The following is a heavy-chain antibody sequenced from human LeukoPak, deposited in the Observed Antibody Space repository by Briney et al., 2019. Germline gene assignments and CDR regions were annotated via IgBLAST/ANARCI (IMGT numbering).Heavy chain of an antibody. CDR3: TTWSSQFDY. Sequence: GGPLRLSCAASGFTFSDAWMTWVRQAPGKGLECVGFIQSKTDGGTTDPAAPVKGRFTVSRDDSKNTLYLQMNSLKTEDTAVYYCTTWSSQFDYWGQGTLVTVSS. D-gene: IGHD6-6*01. J-gene: IGHJ4*02. CDR2: IQSKTDGGTT. V-gene: IGHV3-15*01. CDR1: GFTFSDAW.